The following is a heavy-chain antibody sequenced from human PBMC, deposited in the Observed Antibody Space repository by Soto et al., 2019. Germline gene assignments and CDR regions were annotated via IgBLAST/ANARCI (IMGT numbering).Heavy chain of an antibody. CDR2: IIPIFGTA. Sequence: QVQLVQSGAEVKKPGSSVKVSCKASGGTFSSYAISWVRQAPGQGLEWMGGIIPIFGTANYAQKFQGSVTIPADESTSTAYMELSSLRSEDTAVYYCARGAGYCISTSCYADYYYCGMDVWGQGTTVTVSS. D-gene: IGHD2-2*01. CDR3: ARGAGYCISTSCYADYYYCGMDV. CDR1: GGTFSSYA. J-gene: IGHJ6*02. V-gene: IGHV1-69*12.